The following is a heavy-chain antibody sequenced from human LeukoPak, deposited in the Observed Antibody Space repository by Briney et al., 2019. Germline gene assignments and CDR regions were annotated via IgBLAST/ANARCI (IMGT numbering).Heavy chain of an antibody. CDR2: IKQDGSQI. CDR1: GFTFTNYW. J-gene: IGHJ4*02. Sequence: GESLRLSCAASGFTFTNYWMNWVRQAPGKGLEWVAHIKQDGSQIYYVDSVKGRFTISRDNAKSSLYLQMNSLRAEDTALYYCTRSPEGGPIDYWSQGTLVTVSS. D-gene: IGHD3-16*01. CDR3: TRSPEGGPIDY. V-gene: IGHV3-7*01.